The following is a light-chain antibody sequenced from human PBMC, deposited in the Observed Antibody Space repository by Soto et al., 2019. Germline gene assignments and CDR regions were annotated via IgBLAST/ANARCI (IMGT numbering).Light chain of an antibody. J-gene: IGKJ4*01. CDR2: GAS. CDR3: QQYNKCPLT. V-gene: IGKV3-15*01. CDR1: QSVTSN. Sequence: DIVMSQYPASLSVSPGERATLSCRASQSVTSNLAWYQQKRGQAPRLLIYGASTRATGIPAGFSGSGSGTEFTLTISSLQSEDLAVYYCQQYNKCPLTFGGGTKV.